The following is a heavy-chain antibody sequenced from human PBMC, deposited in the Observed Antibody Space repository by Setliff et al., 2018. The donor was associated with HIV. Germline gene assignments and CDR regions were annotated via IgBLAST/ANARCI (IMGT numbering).Heavy chain of an antibody. V-gene: IGHV1-18*01. J-gene: IGHJ6*03. CDR1: AYSFSKYG. CDR2: ISGFNGNT. CDR3: VRGGQYYRSTYYYYYMDV. Sequence: ASVKVSCKASAYSFSKYGISWVRQAPGQGLEWMGWISGFNGNTKYGQNFQGRVTMTMDTSTSTVYMELSSLRSEDTAVYYCVRGGQYYRSTYYYYYMDVWGKGTTVTVS. D-gene: IGHD3-16*02.